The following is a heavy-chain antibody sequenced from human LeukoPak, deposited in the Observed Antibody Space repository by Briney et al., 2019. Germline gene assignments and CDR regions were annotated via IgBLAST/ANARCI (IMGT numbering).Heavy chain of an antibody. V-gene: IGHV3-9*01. J-gene: IGHJ6*02. D-gene: IGHD3-3*01. CDR3: VKDRDFWSGLDV. CDR1: GFFFDDYG. Sequence: PGRSLRLSCAASGFFFDDYGMHWVRQVPGKGLEWVSGISWQSNTRKYADSVRGRFTISGDNAKNSLYLQMNSLKLEDTALYYCVKDRDFWSGLDVWGQGTMVTVS. CDR2: ISWQSNTR.